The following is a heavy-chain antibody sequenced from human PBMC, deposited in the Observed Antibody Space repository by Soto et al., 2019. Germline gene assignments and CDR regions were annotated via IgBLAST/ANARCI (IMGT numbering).Heavy chain of an antibody. Sequence: QENLVQSGAEVKRPGASVKVSCRASGYIFTGYYMHWVRQAPGQGLEWMGWINPNGGGTKYAEKFQGRVTMPRDSSINAAYLEVKSVTSVDTAVYYCARSAFGVTIGIGRAFDIWGQGTQVTVSS. CDR2: INPNGGGT. V-gene: IGHV1-2*02. CDR1: GYIFTGYY. J-gene: IGHJ3*02. CDR3: ARSAFGVTIGIGRAFDI. D-gene: IGHD3-16*01.